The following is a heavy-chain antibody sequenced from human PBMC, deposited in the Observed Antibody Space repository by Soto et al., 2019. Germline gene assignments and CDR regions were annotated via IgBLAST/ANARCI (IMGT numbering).Heavy chain of an antibody. CDR2: ISGSGGST. J-gene: IGHJ4*02. D-gene: IGHD2-2*01. Sequence: EVQLLESGGGLVQPGGSLRLSCAASGFTFSSYAMSWVRQAPGKGLEWVSAISGSGGSTYYADSVKGRFTISRDNSKNTLYLQMNRPRTEDTGVYYCAKDLPGPYCSRTRCYARGPPPAWGQGTLVTVSS. V-gene: IGHV3-23*01. CDR3: AKDLPGPYCSRTRCYARGPPPA. CDR1: GFTFSSYA.